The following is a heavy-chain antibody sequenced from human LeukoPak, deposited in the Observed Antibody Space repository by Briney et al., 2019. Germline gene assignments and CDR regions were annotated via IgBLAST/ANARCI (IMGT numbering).Heavy chain of an antibody. J-gene: IGHJ4*02. CDR2: INHSGST. CDR1: GGSFSGYH. CDR3: ARGIAARPFFDY. D-gene: IGHD6-6*01. Sequence: PSETLSLTCAVYGGSFSGYHWSWIRQPPGKGLEWIGEINHSGSTNYNPSLKSRVTISVDTSKNQFSLKLSSVTAADTAVYYCARGIAARPFFDYWGQGTLVTVSS. V-gene: IGHV4-34*01.